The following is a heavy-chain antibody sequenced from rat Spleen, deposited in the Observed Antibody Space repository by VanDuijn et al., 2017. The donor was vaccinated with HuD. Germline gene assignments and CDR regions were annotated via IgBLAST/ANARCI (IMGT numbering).Heavy chain of an antibody. CDR1: GFTFSDFY. J-gene: IGHJ4*01. CDR3: TTALYVMDA. CDR2: IHYEGINT. Sequence: EVQLVESDGGLVQPGRSLKLSCAASGFTFSDFYMAWVRQAPAKGLEWVASIHYEGINTYYGDSVKGRFTISRDNAKSTLYLQMDSLRSEDTASYYCTTALYVMDAWGQGASVTVSS. V-gene: IGHV5-20*01.